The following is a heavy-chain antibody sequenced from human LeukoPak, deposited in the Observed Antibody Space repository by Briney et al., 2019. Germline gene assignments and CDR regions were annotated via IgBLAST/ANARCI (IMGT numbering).Heavy chain of an antibody. J-gene: IGHJ4*02. CDR3: ARGYSSSWFYFDY. CDR1: GGSISSGGYY. Sequence: SETLSLTCTVSGGSISSGGYYWSWIRQHPGKGLEWIGYIYYSGSTYYNPSLKSRVTISVDTSKNQFSLKLSSVTAADTAVYYCARGYSSSWFYFDYWGQGTLVTVSS. CDR2: IYYSGST. V-gene: IGHV4-31*03. D-gene: IGHD6-13*01.